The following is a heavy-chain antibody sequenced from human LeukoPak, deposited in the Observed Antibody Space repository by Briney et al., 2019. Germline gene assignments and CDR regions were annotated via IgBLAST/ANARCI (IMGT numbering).Heavy chain of an antibody. D-gene: IGHD3-22*01. J-gene: IGHJ4*02. Sequence: SETLSLTCTVSGGSVSNGNYYWSWLRQPPGKALEWIGYIYYTGSTSYNPSLEGRVTISVDTSKNQFSVKLNSVTAADTAVYYCARENYYDGSGSPSASAPVDHWGQGTLVTVSS. V-gene: IGHV4-61*01. CDR1: GGSVSNGNYY. CDR2: IYYTGST. CDR3: ARENYYDGSGSPSASAPVDH.